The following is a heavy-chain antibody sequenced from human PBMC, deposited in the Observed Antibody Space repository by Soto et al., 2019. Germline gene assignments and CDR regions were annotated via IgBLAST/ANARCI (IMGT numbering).Heavy chain of an antibody. V-gene: IGHV5-51*01. Sequence: GESLKVSCKGSGYSFTSYWIGWVSQMPGKGLEWMGIIYPGDSDTRYSLSFQGQVTISADKSISTAYLQWSSLKALDTAMYYCARRLGYCSSTSCENDAFDIWGQGTMVTVSS. D-gene: IGHD2-2*01. CDR1: GYSFTSYW. J-gene: IGHJ3*02. CDR2: IYPGDSDT. CDR3: ARRLGYCSSTSCENDAFDI.